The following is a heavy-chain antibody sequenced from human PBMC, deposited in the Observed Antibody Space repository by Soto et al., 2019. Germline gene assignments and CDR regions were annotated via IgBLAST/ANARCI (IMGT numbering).Heavy chain of an antibody. CDR1: GFTFSSYS. CDR3: VRVTIAVAPTGDY. Sequence: GGSLRLSCAASGFTFSSYSMNWVRQAPGKGLEWVSSISSSSSYIYYADSVKGRFTISRDNAKNSLYLQMNSLRAEDTAVYYCVRVTIAVAPTGDYWGQGTLVTVS. CDR2: ISSSSSYI. D-gene: IGHD6-19*01. V-gene: IGHV3-21*01. J-gene: IGHJ4*02.